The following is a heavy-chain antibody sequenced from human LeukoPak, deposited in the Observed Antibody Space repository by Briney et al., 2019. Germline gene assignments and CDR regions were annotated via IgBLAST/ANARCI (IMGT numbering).Heavy chain of an antibody. Sequence: ASVKVSCKASGYTFTGYYMHWVRQAPGPGLEWMGWINPNSGGTNYAQKFQGRVTMTRDTSISTAYMELSRLRSDDTAVYYCARARAYGSGNWFDPWGQGTLVTVSS. J-gene: IGHJ5*02. D-gene: IGHD3-10*01. CDR1: GYTFTGYY. CDR2: INPNSGGT. V-gene: IGHV1-2*02. CDR3: ARARAYGSGNWFDP.